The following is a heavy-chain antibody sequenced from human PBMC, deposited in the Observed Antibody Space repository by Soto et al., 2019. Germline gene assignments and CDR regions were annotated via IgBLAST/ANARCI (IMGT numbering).Heavy chain of an antibody. CDR1: GFTFRSYT. CDR3: ARAYGGNSIDF. CDR2: ISSFSGNI. Sequence: GGSLRLSCAGSGFTFRSYTMYWVRQAPGKGLEWVSSISSFSGNIFYAGSVKGRFTISRDNAKNSLYLQMNSLRVDDTALYYCARAYGGNSIDFWGQGALVTVS. V-gene: IGHV3-21*06. D-gene: IGHD2-21*02. J-gene: IGHJ4*02.